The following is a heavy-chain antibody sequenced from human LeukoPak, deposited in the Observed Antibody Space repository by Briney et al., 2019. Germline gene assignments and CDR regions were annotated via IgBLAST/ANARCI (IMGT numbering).Heavy chain of an antibody. CDR1: AGSISSYY. Sequence: SETLSLTCTISAGSISSYYWTWIRQPAGKGLEWIGLIYSTGSASYNPSLNSRVTMSLDTSKNQFSLKLTSVTAADTAVYYCARAIYGDFYFDYWGQGTLATVSS. D-gene: IGHD4-17*01. CDR2: IYSTGSA. CDR3: ARAIYGDFYFDY. V-gene: IGHV4-4*07. J-gene: IGHJ4*02.